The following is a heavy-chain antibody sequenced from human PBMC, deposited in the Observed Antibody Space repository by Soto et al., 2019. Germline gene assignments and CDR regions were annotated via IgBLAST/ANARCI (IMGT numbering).Heavy chain of an antibody. CDR3: AKDRTWDIVLVPAARRDGDYYYGMDV. V-gene: IGHV3-30*18. D-gene: IGHD2-2*01. CDR2: ISYDGSNK. Sequence: GGSLRLSCAASGFTFSSYGMHWVRQAPGKGLEWVAVISYDGSNKYYADSVKGRFTISRDNSKNTLYLQMNSLRAEDTAVYYCAKDRTWDIVLVPAARRDGDYYYGMDVWGQGTTVTVSS. CDR1: GFTFSSYG. J-gene: IGHJ6*02.